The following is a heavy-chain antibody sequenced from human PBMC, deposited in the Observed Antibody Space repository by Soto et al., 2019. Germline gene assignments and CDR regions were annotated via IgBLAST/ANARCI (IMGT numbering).Heavy chain of an antibody. V-gene: IGHV1-2*02. J-gene: IGHJ3*02. Sequence: QVQLVQSGAEVKKPGASVKVSCKASGYTFTGYYMHWVRQAPGQGLEWMGWINPNSGGTNYAQTLQGRVTMTRDTSISTGSMELSRLRSDDTAVYYCARVMAEDAFDILGQWTMVTVSS. D-gene: IGHD2-21*01. CDR3: ARVMAEDAFDI. CDR2: INPNSGGT. CDR1: GYTFTGYY.